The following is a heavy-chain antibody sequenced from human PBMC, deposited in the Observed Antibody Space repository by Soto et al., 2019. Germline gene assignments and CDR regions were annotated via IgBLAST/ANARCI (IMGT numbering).Heavy chain of an antibody. CDR1: GYTLTELS. CDR2: FDPEDGET. CDR3: ATVQWLVARYYYGMDV. V-gene: IGHV1-24*01. J-gene: IGHJ6*02. D-gene: IGHD6-19*01. Sequence: GASVKVSCKVSGYTLTELSMHWVRQAPGKGLEWMGGFDPEDGETIYAQKFQGRVTMTEDTSTDTAYMELSSLRSEDTAVYYCATVQWLVARYYYGMDVWGQGTTVTVSS.